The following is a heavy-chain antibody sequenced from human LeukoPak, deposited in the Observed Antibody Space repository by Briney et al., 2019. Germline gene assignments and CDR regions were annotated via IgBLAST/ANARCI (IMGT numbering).Heavy chain of an antibody. CDR3: AYLYNWERRGYYGMDV. D-gene: IGHD1-1*01. Sequence: SETLSLTCTVSGGSFSSGSYYWSWIRQPPGTGLEWIGYIYYSGSTNYNPSLKSRVTISVDTSKNQFSLKLSSVTAADTAVYYCAYLYNWERRGYYGMDVWGKGTTVTVSS. V-gene: IGHV4-61*01. J-gene: IGHJ6*04. CDR1: GGSFSSGSYY. CDR2: IYYSGST.